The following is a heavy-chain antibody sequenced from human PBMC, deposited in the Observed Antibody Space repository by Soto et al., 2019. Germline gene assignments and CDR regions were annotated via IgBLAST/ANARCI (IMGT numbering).Heavy chain of an antibody. CDR3: ARDEAGRVLRFLEWLPASYYYMDV. V-gene: IGHV1-18*01. CDR2: ISAYNGNT. CDR1: GYAFTSYG. J-gene: IGHJ6*03. D-gene: IGHD3-3*01. Sequence: ASVKVSCKASGYAFTSYGISWVRQAPGQGLEWMGWISAYNGNTNYAQKLQGRVTMTTDTSTSTAYMELRSLRSDDTAVYYCARDEAGRVLRFLEWLPASYYYMDVWGKGTTVTVSS.